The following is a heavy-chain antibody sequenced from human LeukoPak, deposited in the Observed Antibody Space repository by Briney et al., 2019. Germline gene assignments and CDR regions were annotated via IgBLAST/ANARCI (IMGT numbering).Heavy chain of an antibody. CDR3: ATPTYYYDSSGYYTNWFDP. D-gene: IGHD3-22*01. J-gene: IGHJ5*02. V-gene: IGHV1-69*05. CDR2: IIPIFGTA. CDR1: GGTFSSYA. Sequence: SVKVSCKASGGTFSSYAISWVRQAPGQGLEWMGGIIPIFGTANYAQKFQGRVTITTDESTSTAYMELSSLRSEDTAVYYCATPTYYYDSSGYYTNWFDPWGQGTLVTVSS.